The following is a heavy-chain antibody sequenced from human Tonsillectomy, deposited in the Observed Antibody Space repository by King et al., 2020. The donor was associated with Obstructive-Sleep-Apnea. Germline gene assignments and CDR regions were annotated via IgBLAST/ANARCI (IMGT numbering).Heavy chain of an antibody. CDR1: GYTFTGYY. J-gene: IGHJ6*02. CDR3: ASRVVPAAIGHYYGMDV. D-gene: IGHD2-2*02. Sequence: VQLVESGAEVKKPGASVKVSCKASGYTFTGYYMHWVRQAPGQGLEWMGWINPNSGGTNYAQKFQGRVTMTRDTSISPAYRELSRLGSDDTAVYYCASRVVPAAIGHYYGMDVWGQGTTVTVSS. V-gene: IGHV1-2*02. CDR2: INPNSGGT.